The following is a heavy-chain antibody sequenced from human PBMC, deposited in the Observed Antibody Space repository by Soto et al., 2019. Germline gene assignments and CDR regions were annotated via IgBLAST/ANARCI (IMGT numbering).Heavy chain of an antibody. Sequence: SETMSLTDNVSGGSMSSGGYSWSWIRKHPGKGLEWIGYIYSSGSTYYNPSTKRRVNLSVDTSKNQCSLKLSSVTAAEPAVYYCPRVGDRVGAGWFDPWGQGTLVTVSS. J-gene: IGHJ5*02. CDR2: IYSSGST. D-gene: IGHD2-21*01. CDR1: GGSMSSGGYS. CDR3: PRVGDRVGAGWFDP. V-gene: IGHV4-31*03.